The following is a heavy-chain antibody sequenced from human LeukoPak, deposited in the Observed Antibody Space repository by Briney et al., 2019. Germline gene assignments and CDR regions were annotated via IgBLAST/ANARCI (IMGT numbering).Heavy chain of an antibody. V-gene: IGHV3-7*01. Sequence: GGSLRLSCAASGFTFSGYWMSWVRQAPGKGLEWVANIKQDGSEKYYVDSVKGRFTISRDTAKNSLSLQMRTLRAEDTAVYYCTRVEETATTAAIIRKYSYYYYYMDVWGKGNTVTVSS. CDR3: TRVEETATTAAIIRKYSYYYYYMDV. CDR1: GFTFSGYW. J-gene: IGHJ6*03. CDR2: IKQDGSEK. D-gene: IGHD4-11*01.